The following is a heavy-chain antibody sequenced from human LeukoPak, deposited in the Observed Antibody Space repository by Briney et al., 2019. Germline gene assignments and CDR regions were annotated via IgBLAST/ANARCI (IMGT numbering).Heavy chain of an antibody. CDR1: GHTFTSYD. V-gene: IGHV1-8*01. Sequence: ASVKVSCKASGHTFTSYDINWVRQATGQGLEWMGWMNPNSGNTGYAQKFQGRVTMTRNTSISTAYMELSSLRSEDTAVYYCATDHTLGEVRGVFDAFDIWGQGTMVTVSS. J-gene: IGHJ3*02. CDR2: MNPNSGNT. D-gene: IGHD3-10*01. CDR3: ATDHTLGEVRGVFDAFDI.